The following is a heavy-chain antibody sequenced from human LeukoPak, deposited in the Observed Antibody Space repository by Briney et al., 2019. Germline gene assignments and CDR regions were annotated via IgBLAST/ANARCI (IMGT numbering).Heavy chain of an antibody. D-gene: IGHD5-12*01. Sequence: SGPTLVKPTQTLTLTYTFSGFSLSTSGVGVGWIRQPPGKALEWLALIYWDDDKRYSPSLKSRLTITKDTSKNQVVLTMTNMDPVDTATYYCAHRQNSGYDERFDYWGQGTLVTVSS. J-gene: IGHJ4*02. V-gene: IGHV2-5*02. CDR2: IYWDDDK. CDR1: GFSLSTSGVG. CDR3: AHRQNSGYDERFDY.